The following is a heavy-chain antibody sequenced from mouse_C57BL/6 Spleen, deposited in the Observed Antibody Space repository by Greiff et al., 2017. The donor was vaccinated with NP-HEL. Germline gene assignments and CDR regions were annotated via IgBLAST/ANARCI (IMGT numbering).Heavy chain of an antibody. Sequence: QVHVKQSGAELVKPGASVKVSCKASGYTFTSYWMHWVKQRPGQGLEWIGRIHPSDSDTNYNQKFKGQATLTVDKSSSTAYMQLSSLTSEDSAVYYCSFYYGNYEGYFGVWGTVTTVTVSS. CDR1: GYTFTSYW. CDR2: IHPSDSDT. D-gene: IGHD2-1*01. J-gene: IGHJ1*03. V-gene: IGHV1-74*01. CDR3: SFYYGNYEGYFGV.